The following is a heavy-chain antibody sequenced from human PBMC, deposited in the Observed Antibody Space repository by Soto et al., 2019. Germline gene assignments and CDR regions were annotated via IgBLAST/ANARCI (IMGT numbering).Heavy chain of an antibody. CDR2: INSDGSST. J-gene: IGHJ4*02. Sequence: EVQLVESGGHLVQPGGSLRLSCAASGFTFSSYWMHWVRQAPGKGLLWVSRINSDGSSTTYADSVKGRLTISRDNAKNTLYLQMNSLRAEDTAVYYCARDRGDYFDYWGQGTLVIVSS. CDR1: GFTFSSYW. D-gene: IGHD2-15*01. V-gene: IGHV3-74*01. CDR3: ARDRGDYFDY.